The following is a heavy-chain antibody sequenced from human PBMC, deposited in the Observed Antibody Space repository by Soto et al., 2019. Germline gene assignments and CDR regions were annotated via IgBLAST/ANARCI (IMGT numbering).Heavy chain of an antibody. Sequence: EVQLLESGGGLVQPGGSLRLSCAASGFTFNNYAMSWVRQAPGKGLEWVSSISGSAGNKYYADSVKGRFTISRDNSKNTLFLQMNSLRAEDTAVYYCAKSLPSQDNSGWHVWYWYFDLWGRGTLVTVSS. CDR3: AKSLPSQDNSGWHVWYWYFDL. J-gene: IGHJ2*01. CDR2: ISGSAGNK. V-gene: IGHV3-23*01. CDR1: GFTFNNYA. D-gene: IGHD6-19*01.